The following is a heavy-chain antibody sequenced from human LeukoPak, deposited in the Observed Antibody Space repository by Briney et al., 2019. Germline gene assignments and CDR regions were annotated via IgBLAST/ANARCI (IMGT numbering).Heavy chain of an antibody. CDR2: ISGSDGST. CDR1: GFTFSSYA. V-gene: IGHV3-23*01. D-gene: IGHD1-26*01. Sequence: PGGSLRLSCAASGFTFSSYAMSWVRQAPGKGLEWVSAISGSDGSTYYTDSVEGRFTISRDNSKNTLYLQMTSLRAEDTAVYYCAKEVRGSYYEWFDYWGQGTLVTVSS. CDR3: AKEVRGSYYEWFDY. J-gene: IGHJ4*02.